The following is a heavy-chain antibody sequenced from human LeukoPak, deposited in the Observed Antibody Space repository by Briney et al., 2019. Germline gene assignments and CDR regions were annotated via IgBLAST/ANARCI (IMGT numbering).Heavy chain of an antibody. J-gene: IGHJ4*02. CDR2: IIPIFGTA. Sequence: SVKVSCKASGGTFSSYAISWVRQAPGQGREWVGGIIPIFGTANYAQKFQCRVTITADESTSTAYMELSSLRSEDTAVYYCARGGYYDSSGFFDYWGQGTLVTVSS. CDR1: GGTFSSYA. V-gene: IGHV1-69*01. D-gene: IGHD3-22*01. CDR3: ARGGYYDSSGFFDY.